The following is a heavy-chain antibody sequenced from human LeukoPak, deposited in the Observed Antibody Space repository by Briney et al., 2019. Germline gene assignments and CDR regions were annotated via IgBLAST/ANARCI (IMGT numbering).Heavy chain of an antibody. CDR1: GFTVSSNS. CDR2: IYSDNT. J-gene: IGHJ4*02. CDR3: ARRAGAYSHPYDY. Sequence: LRLSCTVSGFTVSSNSMSWVRQAPGKGLEWVSFIYSDNTHYSYSVKGRFTISRDNSKNTLYLQMNSLRAEDTAVYYCARRAGAYSHPYDYWGQGTLVTVSS. V-gene: IGHV3-53*01. D-gene: IGHD4/OR15-4a*01.